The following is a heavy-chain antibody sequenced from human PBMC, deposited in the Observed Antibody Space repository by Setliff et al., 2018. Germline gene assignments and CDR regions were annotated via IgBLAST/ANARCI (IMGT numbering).Heavy chain of an antibody. CDR3: GRPLVGVTTGFEN. Sequence: SETLSLTCAVSGYSISSGYYWGWIRQPPGKGLEWIGSIDHSRSTHYNPSLKSRVTISVDTAKNQFSLKLRSVTAADTAVYYCGRPLVGVTTGFENWGQGTLVTSPQ. J-gene: IGHJ4*02. CDR2: IDHSRST. CDR1: GYSISSGYY. D-gene: IGHD1-26*01. V-gene: IGHV4-38-2*01.